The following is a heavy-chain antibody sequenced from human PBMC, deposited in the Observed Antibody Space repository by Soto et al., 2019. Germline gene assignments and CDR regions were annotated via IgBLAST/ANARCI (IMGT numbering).Heavy chain of an antibody. J-gene: IGHJ3*02. D-gene: IGHD5-18*01. CDR1: GFSLSTSGMC. CDR2: IDWDDDK. V-gene: IGHV2-70*01. CDR3: ARIFVDTAMVVPRSNAFDI. Sequence: ESGPTLVNPTQTLTLTCTFSGFSLSTSGMCVSWIRQPPGKALEWLALIDWDDDKYYSTSLKTRLTISKDTSKNQVVLTMTNMDPVDTATYYCARIFVDTAMVVPRSNAFDISGQGSLVIVSS.